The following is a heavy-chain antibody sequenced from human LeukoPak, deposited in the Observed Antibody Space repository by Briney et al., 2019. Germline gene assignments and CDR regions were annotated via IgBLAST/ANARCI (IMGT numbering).Heavy chain of an antibody. CDR3: ATSGVVPAAMGLEYYFDY. CDR1: GFTFSSYA. V-gene: IGHV3-23*01. J-gene: IGHJ4*02. CDR2: ISGSGGST. D-gene: IGHD2-2*01. Sequence: GGSLRLSCAASGFTFSSYAMSWVRQAPGKGLEWVSAISGSGGSTYYADSVKGRFTISRDNSKSTLYLQMNSLRAEDTAVYYCATSGVVPAAMGLEYYFDYWGQGTLVTVSS.